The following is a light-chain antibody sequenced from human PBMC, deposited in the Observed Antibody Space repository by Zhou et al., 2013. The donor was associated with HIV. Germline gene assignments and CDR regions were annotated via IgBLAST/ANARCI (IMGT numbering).Light chain of an antibody. CDR2: AAS. Sequence: DIQMTQSPSFLSASVGDRVTITCRASQSISSYLNWYQQKPGKAPKVLIYAASSLQSGVPSRFSGSGSGTEFTLTISSLQPDDFATYYCQQYNTYSWTFGQGTKVEIK. J-gene: IGKJ1*01. V-gene: IGKV1-39*01. CDR3: QQYNTYSWT. CDR1: QSISSY.